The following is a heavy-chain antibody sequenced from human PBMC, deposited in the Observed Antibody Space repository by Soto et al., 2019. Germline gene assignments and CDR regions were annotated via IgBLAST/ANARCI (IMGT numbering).Heavy chain of an antibody. Sequence: EVQLVESGGGLVQPGGSLRLSCAASGFTFSSYSMNWVRQAPGKGLEWVSYISSSSSTIYYADSVKGRLTISRDNAKNSLYLQMNSLRGEDTAVYYCARGAYYYDSSGLSYWGQGTLVTVSS. CDR2: ISSSSSTI. J-gene: IGHJ4*02. CDR1: GFTFSSYS. CDR3: ARGAYYYDSSGLSY. V-gene: IGHV3-48*01. D-gene: IGHD3-22*01.